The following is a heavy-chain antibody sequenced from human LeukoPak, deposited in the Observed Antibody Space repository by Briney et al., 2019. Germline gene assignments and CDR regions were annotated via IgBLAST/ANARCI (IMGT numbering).Heavy chain of an antibody. Sequence: ASVKVSCKASGYKFNTYGISWVRQAPGQGLEWMGWISAYNGKTDYAQKFQGRVTMTTDTSTSTAYMELRSLRSDDTAVYYCARSDVAAAGIDYWGQGTLVTVSS. CDR3: ARSDVAAAGIDY. J-gene: IGHJ4*02. CDR1: GYKFNTYG. CDR2: ISAYNGKT. V-gene: IGHV1-18*01. D-gene: IGHD6-13*01.